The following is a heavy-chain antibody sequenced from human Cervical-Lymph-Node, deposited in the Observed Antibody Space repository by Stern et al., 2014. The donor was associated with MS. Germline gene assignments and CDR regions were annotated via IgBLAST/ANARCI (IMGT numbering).Heavy chain of an antibody. V-gene: IGHV1-18*01. CDR1: GYRFTDYG. D-gene: IGHD4-17*01. J-gene: IGHJ6*02. CDR3: ARADGDYGMDV. Sequence: VQLVQSGAEVKKPGASVRVSCKASGYRFTDYGISWVRQAPGQGLEWMGWIRTYSGNTNYADNLQGRVTMTTDTSTSTAYMDLRSLRSDDTAVYYCARADGDYGMDVWGQGTTVTVS. CDR2: IRTYSGNT.